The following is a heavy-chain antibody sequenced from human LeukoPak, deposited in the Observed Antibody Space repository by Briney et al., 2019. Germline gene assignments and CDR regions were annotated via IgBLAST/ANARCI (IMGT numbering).Heavy chain of an antibody. CDR3: AVVRGVMDY. V-gene: IGHV3-23*01. D-gene: IGHD3-10*01. J-gene: IGHJ4*02. CDR2: ISGVGLVT. Sequence: GGSLRLSCAASGFTFSSYALSWVRQAPGKGLEWVTAISGVGLVTYYADSVKGRFTISRDNSRNTVFLQMNSLRAEDTAVYYCAVVRGVMDYWGQGTLVTVSS. CDR1: GFTFSSYA.